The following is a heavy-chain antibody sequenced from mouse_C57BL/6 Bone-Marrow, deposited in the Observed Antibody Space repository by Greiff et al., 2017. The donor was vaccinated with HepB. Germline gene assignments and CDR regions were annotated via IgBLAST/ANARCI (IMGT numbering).Heavy chain of an antibody. CDR1: GYTFTDYE. Sequence: VKLKESGAELVRPGASVTLSCKASGYTFTDYEMHWVKQTPVHGLEWIGAIDPETGGTAYNQKFKGKAILTADKSSSTAYMELRSLTSEDSAVYYCMYGYLFAYWGQGTLVTVSA. CDR3: MYGYLFAY. CDR2: IDPETGGT. V-gene: IGHV1-15*01. J-gene: IGHJ3*01. D-gene: IGHD2-2*01.